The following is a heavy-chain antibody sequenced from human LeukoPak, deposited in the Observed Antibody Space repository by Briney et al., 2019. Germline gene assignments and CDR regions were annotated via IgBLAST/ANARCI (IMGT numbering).Heavy chain of an antibody. CDR2: IIPIFGIA. CDR1: GGTFSSYA. Sequence: GASVKVSCKASGGTFSSYAISWVRQAPGQGLEWMGRIIPIFGIANYAQKFQGGVTITADKSTSTAYMELSSLRSEDTAVYYCARDRGQLWTGGFDYWGQGTLVTVSS. CDR3: ARDRGQLWTGGFDY. V-gene: IGHV1-69*04. D-gene: IGHD5-18*01. J-gene: IGHJ4*02.